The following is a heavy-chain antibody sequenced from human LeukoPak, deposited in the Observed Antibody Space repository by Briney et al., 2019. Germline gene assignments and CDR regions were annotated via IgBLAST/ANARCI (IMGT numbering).Heavy chain of an antibody. D-gene: IGHD7-27*01. V-gene: IGHV1-46*01. Sequence: ASVKVSCKASGYTFTSYYMHWVRQAPGQGLEWMGIINPSGGSTSYAQKFQGRVTMTRDTSTSTVYMELSSLRSEDTAVYYCARGLLTARARDAFDIWGQGTMVTVSS. J-gene: IGHJ3*02. CDR2: INPSGGST. CDR3: ARGLLTARARDAFDI. CDR1: GYTFTSYY.